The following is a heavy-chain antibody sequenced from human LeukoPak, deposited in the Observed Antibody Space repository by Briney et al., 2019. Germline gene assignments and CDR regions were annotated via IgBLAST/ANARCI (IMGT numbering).Heavy chain of an antibody. J-gene: IGHJ3*02. V-gene: IGHV4-59*01. CDR1: GGSFSSYY. CDR2: IYYSGST. Sequence: PSETLSLTCAVYGGSFSSYYWSWIRQPPGKGLEWIGYIYYSGSTNYNPSLKSRVTISVDTSKNQFSLKLSSVTAADTAVYYCARVLVDTAMADAFDIWGQGTMVTVSS. CDR3: ARVLVDTAMADAFDI. D-gene: IGHD5-18*01.